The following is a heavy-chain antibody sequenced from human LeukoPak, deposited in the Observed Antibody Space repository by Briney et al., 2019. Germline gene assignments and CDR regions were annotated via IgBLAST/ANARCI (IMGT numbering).Heavy chain of an antibody. CDR3: AKPHERPLFGGGNSFDP. CDR1: GFTFSSYA. D-gene: IGHD3-3*01. Sequence: PGGSLRLSCAASGFTFSSYAMSWVRQAPGKGLEWVSAISGSGTNTDYADSVKGRFTISRDNSKNTLYLQMNILRADDTALYYCAKPHERPLFGGGNSFDPWGQGTLVTVSS. V-gene: IGHV3-23*01. CDR2: ISGSGTNT. J-gene: IGHJ5*02.